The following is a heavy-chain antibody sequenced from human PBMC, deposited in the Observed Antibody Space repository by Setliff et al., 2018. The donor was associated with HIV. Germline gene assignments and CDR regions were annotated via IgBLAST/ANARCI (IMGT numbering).Heavy chain of an antibody. CDR3: ATHRVGQRPWLSDF. Sequence: GESLKISCAVSGFNFRGYNMNWVRQAPGKGLEWVSSISTSSTYTNYADSVKGRFTISRDNAKNALYLQMNSLRAEDTAVYYCATHRVGQRPWLSDFWGQGTLVTVSS. CDR2: ISTSSTYT. D-gene: IGHD5-12*01. CDR1: GFNFRGYN. V-gene: IGHV3-21*01. J-gene: IGHJ4*02.